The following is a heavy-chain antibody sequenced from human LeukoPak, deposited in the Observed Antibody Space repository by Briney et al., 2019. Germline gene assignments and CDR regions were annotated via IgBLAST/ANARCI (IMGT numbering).Heavy chain of an antibody. V-gene: IGHV3-7*03. J-gene: IGHJ4*02. CDR1: GFTFSDYW. Sequence: GGSLRLSCAASGFTFSDYWMSWVRQAPGKGLEWVANIKQDGSEKYYVDSVKGRFTNSRGNAKNSLYLQLNSLRAEGTAVYYCARARGGYDFDYWGQGTLVTVSS. CDR3: ARARGGYDFDY. CDR2: IKQDGSEK. D-gene: IGHD5-12*01.